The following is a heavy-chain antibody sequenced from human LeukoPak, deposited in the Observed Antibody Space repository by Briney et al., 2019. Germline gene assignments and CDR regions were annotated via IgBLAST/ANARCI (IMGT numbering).Heavy chain of an antibody. CDR3: ARVIIHLNNTFEN. CDR2: IHYSGIT. CDR1: GGSISGYY. Sequence: SETLSLTCTVSGGSISGYYWSWIRLPPGKGLEWIGYIHYSGITKYSASLKSRLTLSVDASKNHLSLKLTSVTAADTAVYYCARVIIHLNNTFENWGDGTPVTVSS. D-gene: IGHD1/OR15-1a*01. V-gene: IGHV4-59*01. J-gene: IGHJ4*01.